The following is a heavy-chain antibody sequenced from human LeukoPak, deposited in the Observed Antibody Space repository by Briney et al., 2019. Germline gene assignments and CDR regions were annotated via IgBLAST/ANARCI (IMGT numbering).Heavy chain of an antibody. CDR1: GYTFTSYG. CDR3: ARDHPHLGPRALFDY. V-gene: IGHV1-18*01. Sequence: ASVKVSCKASGYTFTSYGISWVRQAPGQGLEWMGWISAYNGNTNYAQKLQGRVTMTTDTSTSTAYMELRSLRSDDTAVYYCARDHPHLGPRALFDYWGQGTLVTVSS. CDR2: ISAYNGNT. J-gene: IGHJ4*02.